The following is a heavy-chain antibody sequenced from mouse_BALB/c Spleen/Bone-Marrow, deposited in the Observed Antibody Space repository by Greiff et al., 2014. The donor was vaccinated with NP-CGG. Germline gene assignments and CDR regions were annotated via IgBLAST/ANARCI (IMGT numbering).Heavy chain of an antibody. CDR3: ARNHRGYYFDY. CDR1: GFSLTTYG. V-gene: IGHV2-2*02. J-gene: IGHJ2*01. Sequence: VQLQQSGPGLVQPSQSLSITCTVFGFSLTTYGVHWVRQSPGKGLEWLGVIWTGGSTDYNAAFISRLNISKDNSKRQVFFEMNSLQTNDTAIYYCARNHRGYYFDYWGQGTTLTVSS. D-gene: IGHD3-1*01. CDR2: IWTGGST.